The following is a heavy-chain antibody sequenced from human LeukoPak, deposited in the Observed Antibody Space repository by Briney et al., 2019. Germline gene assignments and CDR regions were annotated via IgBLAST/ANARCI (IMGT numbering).Heavy chain of an antibody. Sequence: GGSLRLSCAASGFTFRNHWMGWVRQAPGWGLEWVASINQDGSENYYVDSVKGRFTISRDNAKNSLYLQMNSLRAEDTAVYYCARDSSGWAFDYWGQGTRVTVSS. CDR2: INQDGSEN. D-gene: IGHD6-19*01. J-gene: IGHJ4*02. V-gene: IGHV3-7*01. CDR1: GFTFRNHW. CDR3: ARDSSGWAFDY.